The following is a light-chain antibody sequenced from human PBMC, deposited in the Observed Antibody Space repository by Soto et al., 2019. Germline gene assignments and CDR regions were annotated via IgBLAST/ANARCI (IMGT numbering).Light chain of an antibody. V-gene: IGKV2-28*01. CDR1: QSLLHRNGYNY. J-gene: IGKJ2*02. CDR3: LQALQSPST. CDR2: LGS. Sequence: DIVMTQSPLSLPVTPGEPASISCRSSQSLLHRNGYNYLDWYLQKPGQSPQLLFYLGSYRASGVPDRFSSSGSGTDFTLKISRVEAEDVGVYYCLQALQSPSTFGQGTRLEI.